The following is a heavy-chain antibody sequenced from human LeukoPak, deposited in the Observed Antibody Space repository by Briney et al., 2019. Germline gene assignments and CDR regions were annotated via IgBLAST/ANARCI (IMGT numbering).Heavy chain of an antibody. V-gene: IGHV4-39*07. J-gene: IGHJ4*02. D-gene: IGHD6-19*01. CDR2: IYYSGST. CDR3: ARDSGYSSAQIDY. Sequence: SETLSLTCTVSGGSISSSSYYWGWIRQPPGKGLEWIGSIYYSGSTYYNPSLKSRVTISVDTSKNQFSLKLSSVTAADTAVYYCARDSGYSSAQIDYWGQGTLVTVSS. CDR1: GGSISSSSYY.